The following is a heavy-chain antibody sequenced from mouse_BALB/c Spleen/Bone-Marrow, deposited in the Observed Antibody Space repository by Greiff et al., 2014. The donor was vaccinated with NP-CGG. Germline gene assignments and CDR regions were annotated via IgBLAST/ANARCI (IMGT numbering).Heavy chain of an antibody. J-gene: IGHJ4*01. Sequence: VKLQESGPGLVAPSQSLSITCTVSGFSLTSYGVHWVRQPPGKGLEWLGVMWAGGSTNYNSVLMSRLSISKDNSKSQVFLKMNSLQTDDTAMYYCARSTMRIWAMDYWGQGTSVTVSS. V-gene: IGHV2-9*02. CDR2: MWAGGST. CDR3: ARSTMRIWAMDY. CDR1: GFSLTSYG. D-gene: IGHD2-4*01.